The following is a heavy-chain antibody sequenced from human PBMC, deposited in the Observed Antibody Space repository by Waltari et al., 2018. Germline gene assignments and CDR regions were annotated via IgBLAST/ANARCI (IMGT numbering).Heavy chain of an antibody. J-gene: IGHJ2*01. Sequence: QVQLVESGGGVVQPGRSLRLSCAASGFTFSSYAMHWVRQAPGKGLEWVAVISYDGSNKYYADSVKGRFTISRDNSKNTLYLQMNSLRAEDTAVYYCARVSAVAGYWYFDLWGRGTLVTVSS. D-gene: IGHD6-19*01. V-gene: IGHV3-30-3*01. CDR2: ISYDGSNK. CDR3: ARVSAVAGYWYFDL. CDR1: GFTFSSYA.